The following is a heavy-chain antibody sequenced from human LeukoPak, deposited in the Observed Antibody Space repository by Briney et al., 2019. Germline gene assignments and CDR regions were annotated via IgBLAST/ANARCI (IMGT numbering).Heavy chain of an antibody. J-gene: IGHJ5*02. Sequence: GGSLRLSCAASGFTFSSYSMNWVRQAPGKGLEWVSSISSSSSYIYYADSVKGRFTISRDNAKNSLYLQMNSLRAEDTAIYYCAKGCGGTCYSDLPSWGQGILVTVSS. D-gene: IGHD2-15*01. CDR3: AKGCGGTCYSDLPS. CDR1: GFTFSSYS. CDR2: ISSSSSYI. V-gene: IGHV3-21*04.